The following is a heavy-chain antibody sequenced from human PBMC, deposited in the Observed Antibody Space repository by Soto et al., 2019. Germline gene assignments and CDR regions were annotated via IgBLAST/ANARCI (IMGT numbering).Heavy chain of an antibody. V-gene: IGHV1-2*04. D-gene: IGHD2-2*01. J-gene: IGHJ6*02. Sequence: QVQLVQSGAEVKKPGASVKVSCKASGYTFTGYYMHWVRQAPGQGLEWMGWINPNSGGTNYAQKLQGWVTMTRDTSISTAYMELSRLRSDDTAVYYCARGGIVVVPAANRYYYYGMDVWGQGTTVTVSS. CDR2: INPNSGGT. CDR1: GYTFTGYY. CDR3: ARGGIVVVPAANRYYYYGMDV.